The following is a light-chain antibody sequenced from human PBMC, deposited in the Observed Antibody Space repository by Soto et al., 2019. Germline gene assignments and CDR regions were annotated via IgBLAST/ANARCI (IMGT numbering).Light chain of an antibody. CDR2: DVS. V-gene: IGLV2-14*01. Sequence: QSALTQPASVSGSPGQSITISCTGTSSDVGGYNYVSWYQQHPGKAPKLMIYDVSNRPSGVSNRFSGSKSGNTASLTISGLQAEDEADYYCSSYTSSSTLVLFGGGTKITFL. CDR1: SSDVGGYNY. CDR3: SSYTSSSTLVL. J-gene: IGLJ2*01.